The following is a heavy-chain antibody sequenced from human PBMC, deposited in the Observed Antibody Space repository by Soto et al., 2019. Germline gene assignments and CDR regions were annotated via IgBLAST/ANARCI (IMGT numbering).Heavy chain of an antibody. Sequence: GASVKVSCKASGGTFSSYAISWVRQAPGQGLEWMGGIIPIFGTANYAQRFQGRVTITADESTSTAYMELSSLRSDERAVYHCPRGRVGDTLAFDIWGRGTRVTVSS. D-gene: IGHD1-26*01. CDR2: IIPIFGTA. V-gene: IGHV1-69*13. CDR3: PRGRVGDTLAFDI. J-gene: IGHJ3*02. CDR1: GGTFSSYA.